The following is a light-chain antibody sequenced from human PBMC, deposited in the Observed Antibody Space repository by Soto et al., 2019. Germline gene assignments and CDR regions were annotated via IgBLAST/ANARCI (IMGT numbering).Light chain of an antibody. V-gene: IGLV1-40*01. J-gene: IGLJ2*01. CDR1: SSNIGAGYD. CDR3: QSYDSSLSGDVV. Sequence: QAVVTQPPSVSGAPGQRVTISCTGSSSNIGAGYDVHWYQQLPGTAPKLLIYGNSNRPSGVPDRFSGSKSGTSASLAITGLQAEEEADYYCQSYDSSLSGDVVFGGGTKLTVL. CDR2: GNS.